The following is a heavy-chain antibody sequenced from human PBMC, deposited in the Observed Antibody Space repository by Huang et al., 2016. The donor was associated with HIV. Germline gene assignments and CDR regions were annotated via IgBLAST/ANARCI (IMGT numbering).Heavy chain of an antibody. CDR1: GYTVSSFG. CDR3: ARGGGIQLWLLGYYYMDV. D-gene: IGHD5-18*01. V-gene: IGHV1-18*01. J-gene: IGHJ6*03. CDR2: ISVYNGNT. Sequence: QVQLVQSGAEVKKPGASVKVSCKASGYTVSSFGISWVRQAPGQGLEWGGWISVYNGNTKFEQKFQGRLTMTSDTSTSKAYMELRSLRSDDTAVYYCARGGGIQLWLLGYYYMDVWGNGTTVTVSS.